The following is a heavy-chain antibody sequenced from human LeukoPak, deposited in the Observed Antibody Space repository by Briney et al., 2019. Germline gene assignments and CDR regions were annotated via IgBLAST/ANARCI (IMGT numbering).Heavy chain of an antibody. CDR2: INSDGSST. CDR1: GFTFSTYW. D-gene: IGHD4-17*01. CDR3: ARDRLRVTTVTSGYYYYMDV. J-gene: IGHJ6*03. Sequence: PGRSLRLSCAASGFTFSTYWMHWVRQAPGKGLVWVSRINSDGSSTSYADSVKGRFTISRDNAKNTLYLQMNSLRAEDTAVYYCARDRLRVTTVTSGYYYYMDVWGKGTTVTVSS. V-gene: IGHV3-74*01.